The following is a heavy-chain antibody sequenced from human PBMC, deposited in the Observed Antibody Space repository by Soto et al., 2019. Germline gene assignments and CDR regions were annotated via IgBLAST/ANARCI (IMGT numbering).Heavy chain of an antibody. CDR1: GGSISSGGYY. J-gene: IGHJ5*02. D-gene: IGHD3-22*01. CDR3: ARGTTYYYDSSGQNNWFDP. V-gene: IGHV4-31*03. Sequence: SETLSLTCTVSGGSISSGGYYWSWIRQHPGKGLEWIGYIYYSGSTYYNPSLKSRVTISVDTSKNQFSLKLSSVTAADTAVYYCARGTTYYYDSSGQNNWFDPWGQGTLVTVSS. CDR2: IYYSGST.